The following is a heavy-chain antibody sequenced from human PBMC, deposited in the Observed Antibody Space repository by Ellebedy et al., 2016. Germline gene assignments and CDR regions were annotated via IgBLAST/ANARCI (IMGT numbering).Heavy chain of an antibody. CDR1: GASITSDY. V-gene: IGHV4-4*07. CDR2: VDSSGNT. CDR3: ARGLTPHFDS. D-gene: IGHD2-21*01. Sequence: SETLSLTCAVSGASITSDYWSWVRQPAGKGLEWTGRVDSSGNTNYNPSLKNRVTMSLDTSKNQFSLKLTSVTAADTGVYYCARGLTPHFDSWGQGALVTVSS. J-gene: IGHJ4*02.